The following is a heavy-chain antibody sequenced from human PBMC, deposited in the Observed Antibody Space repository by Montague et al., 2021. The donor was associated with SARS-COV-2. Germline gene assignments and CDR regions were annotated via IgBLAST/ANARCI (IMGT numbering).Heavy chain of an antibody. CDR1: GGSISISVYY. V-gene: IGHV4-39*01. CDR3: ARSSGYNYDISYYGMDV. J-gene: IGHJ6*01. D-gene: IGHD5-18*01. Sequence: SETLSLTCTVTGGSISISVYYSCWIPQPPGKALGWIGTIYYSERTSYRRTLEREGTLSVDTSKNQFSLKLTSLTAADTAVYYCARSSGYNYDISYYGMDV. CDR2: IYYSERT.